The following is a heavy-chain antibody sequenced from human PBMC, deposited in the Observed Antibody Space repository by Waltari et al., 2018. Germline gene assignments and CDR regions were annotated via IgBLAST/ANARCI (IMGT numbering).Heavy chain of an antibody. CDR2: ISSSCSTI. J-gene: IGHJ4*02. CDR1: ESTFSDHY. CDR3: AREFDGALDY. V-gene: IGHV3-48*03. Sequence: EGQLVESGGGLVQTGRSMRLSFTASESTFSDHYLNWGRKAPGKGLGWFSYISSSCSTIYYAYSVKGRFTISRYNAKNSLYLQMNSLRAEDTAVYYCAREFDGALDYWGQGTLVTVSS. D-gene: IGHD1-26*01.